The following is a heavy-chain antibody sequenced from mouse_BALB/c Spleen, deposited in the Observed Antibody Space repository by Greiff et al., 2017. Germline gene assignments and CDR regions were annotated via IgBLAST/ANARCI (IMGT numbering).Heavy chain of an antibody. CDR3: ARCPNYYFDY. CDR2: IFPGSGNT. V-gene: IGHV1-66*01. CDR1: GYSFTSYY. J-gene: IGHJ2*01. Sequence: VQLQQSGPELVKPGASVKISCKASGYSFTSYYIHWVKQRPGQGLEWIGWIFPGSGNTKYNEKFKGKATLTADTSSSTAYMQLSSLTSEDSAVYFCARCPNYYFDYWGQGTTLTVSS.